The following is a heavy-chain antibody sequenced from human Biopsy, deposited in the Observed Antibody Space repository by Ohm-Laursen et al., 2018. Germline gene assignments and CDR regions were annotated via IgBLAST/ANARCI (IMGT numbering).Heavy chain of an antibody. V-gene: IGHV4-59*01. CDR1: GDSISTYY. CDR3: ARDRGYYSDRTVPGYFDL. J-gene: IGHJ2*01. D-gene: IGHD3-22*01. Sequence: LSLTCPVSGDSISTYYWSWIRQPPGKGLQWIGYIYYTGNTDYNPSLQSRVTISVDTSKNHFSLRLRSMTPADTAIYYCARDRGYYSDRTVPGYFDLWGRGTLVTVSS. CDR2: IYYTGNT.